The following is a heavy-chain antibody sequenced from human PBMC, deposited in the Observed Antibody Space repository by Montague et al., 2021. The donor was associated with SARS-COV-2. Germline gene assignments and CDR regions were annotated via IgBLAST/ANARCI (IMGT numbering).Heavy chain of an antibody. CDR2: VYYTGSN. V-gene: IGHV4-39*01. CDR3: AGHFPYGHTFGFYAFDL. J-gene: IGHJ3*01. Sequence: SETLSLTCTVSGGSINSTTYYWAWIRQPPGKGLEWIGSVYYTGSNYYNPSLQSRGTMSVDTSKKQFSLKLSSVTAADTGVYYCAGHFPYGHTFGFYAFDLWGQGTMVTVSS. D-gene: IGHD5-18*01. CDR1: GGSINSTTYY.